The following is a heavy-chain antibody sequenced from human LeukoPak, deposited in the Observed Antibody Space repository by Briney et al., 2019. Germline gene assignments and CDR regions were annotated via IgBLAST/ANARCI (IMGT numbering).Heavy chain of an antibody. D-gene: IGHD5-18*01. Sequence: GGSLRLSCAASGFTFDDYAMHWVRHAPGKGLEWVSGISWNSGSIGYADSVKGRFTISRDNAKNSLYLQMNSLRAEDTVLYYCAKDILYSYGSGFDYWGQGTLVTVSS. V-gene: IGHV3-9*01. CDR2: ISWNSGSI. J-gene: IGHJ4*02. CDR1: GFTFDDYA. CDR3: AKDILYSYGSGFDY.